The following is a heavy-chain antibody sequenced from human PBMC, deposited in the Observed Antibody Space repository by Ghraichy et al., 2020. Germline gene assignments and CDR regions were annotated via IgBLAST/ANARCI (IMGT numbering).Heavy chain of an antibody. CDR1: GFTFSSYW. D-gene: IGHD5-18*01. CDR3: ARDFDSGRGYSYVPSNDY. Sequence: GGSLRLSCAVSGFTFSSYWMSWVRQAPGKGLEWVANIKQDGSEKYYVDSVKGRFTISRDNAKNSLYLQMNSLRAEDTAVYYCARDFDSGRGYSYVPSNDYWGQGTLVTVSS. V-gene: IGHV3-7*01. CDR2: IKQDGSEK. J-gene: IGHJ4*02.